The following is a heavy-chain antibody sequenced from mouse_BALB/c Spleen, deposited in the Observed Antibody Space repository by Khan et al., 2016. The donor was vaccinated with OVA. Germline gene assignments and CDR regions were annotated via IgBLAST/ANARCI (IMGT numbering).Heavy chain of an antibody. V-gene: IGHV3-2*02. D-gene: IGHD1-1*01. CDR2: ISYSGGT. CDR1: GYSITSGYA. CDR3: ARGNYYGYYFDY. J-gene: IGHJ2*01. Sequence: EVQLQESGPGLVKPSQSLSLTCNVTGYSITSGYAWNWIRQFPGNKLEWMGYISYSGGTSYKQSLKSRIAITRDTSKNQFFLQLNSVTTEDTATDYCARGNYYGYYFDYWGQGTPLTVSS.